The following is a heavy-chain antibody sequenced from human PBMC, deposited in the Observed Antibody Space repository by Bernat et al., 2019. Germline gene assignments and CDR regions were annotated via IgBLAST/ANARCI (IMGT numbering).Heavy chain of an antibody. CDR1: GFTFSSYA. Sequence: QVQLVESGGGVVQPGRSLRLSCAASGFTFSSYAMHWVRQAPGKGLEWVAVISYDGSNKYYADSVKGRFTISRDNSKNTLYLQMNSLRAEDTAMYYCARDPSGAFDYWGQGTLVTVSS. V-gene: IGHV3-30-3*01. CDR3: ARDPSGAFDY. CDR2: ISYDGSNK. J-gene: IGHJ4*02. D-gene: IGHD2-15*01.